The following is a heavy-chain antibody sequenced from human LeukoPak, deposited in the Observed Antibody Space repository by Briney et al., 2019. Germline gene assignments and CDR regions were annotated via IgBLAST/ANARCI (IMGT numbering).Heavy chain of an antibody. CDR2: ISGSGGYT. Sequence: GGSLRLSCAASRFTSSSYWMSWVRQAPGKGLEWVSGISGSGGYTYYADSVKGWFTISRDNSNNTPYPQMNSLRAEATAVYYCAKDLYCSSTSCYMDVWGKGTTVTVSS. V-gene: IGHV3-23*01. CDR3: AKDLYCSSTSCYMDV. D-gene: IGHD2-2*01. CDR1: RFTSSSYW. J-gene: IGHJ6*03.